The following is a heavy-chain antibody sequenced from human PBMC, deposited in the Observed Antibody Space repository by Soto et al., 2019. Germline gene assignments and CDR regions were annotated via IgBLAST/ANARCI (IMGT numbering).Heavy chain of an antibody. J-gene: IGHJ4*02. D-gene: IGHD2-15*01. CDR3: ARGGYCSGGSCPAGSIFGY. CDR1: GGSISSYY. Sequence: QVQLQESGPGLVKPSETLSLTCTVSGGSISSYYWSWIRQPPGKGLEWIGYIYYSGSTNYNPSLKSRVTISVDTSKNQFSLKLSSVTAADTAVYYCARGGYCSGGSCPAGSIFGYWGQGTLVTVSS. CDR2: IYYSGST. V-gene: IGHV4-59*08.